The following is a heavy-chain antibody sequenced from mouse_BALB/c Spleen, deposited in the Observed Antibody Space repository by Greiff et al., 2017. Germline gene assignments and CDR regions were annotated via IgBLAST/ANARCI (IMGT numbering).Heavy chain of an antibody. CDR2: LDPSDSYT. Sequence: QVQLQQSGAELVKPGASVKLSCKASGYTFTSYWMHWVKQRPGQGLEWIGELDPSDSYTNYNQKFKGKATLTVDKSSSTAYMQLSSLTSEDSAVYYCARYDYDQAWFADWGQGTLVTVSA. CDR1: GYTFTSYW. CDR3: ARYDYDQAWFAD. V-gene: IGHV1-69*02. D-gene: IGHD2-4*01. J-gene: IGHJ3*01.